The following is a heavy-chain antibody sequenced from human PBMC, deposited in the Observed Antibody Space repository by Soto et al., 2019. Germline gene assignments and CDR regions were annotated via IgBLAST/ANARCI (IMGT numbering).Heavy chain of an antibody. CDR1: GFSLSTSGVG. D-gene: IGHD6-6*01. J-gene: IGHJ5*02. Sequence: QITLKESGPTLAKPTQTLTLTCTFSGFSLSTSGVGVGWIRQPPGKALEWLALIYWDDDKRYSPSLKSRLTITKDPTKNQVVLTMTNMAPVDTATYYCAHGPQYSSSRYWFDPWGQGTVVTVSS. CDR2: IYWDDDK. CDR3: AHGPQYSSSRYWFDP. V-gene: IGHV2-5*02.